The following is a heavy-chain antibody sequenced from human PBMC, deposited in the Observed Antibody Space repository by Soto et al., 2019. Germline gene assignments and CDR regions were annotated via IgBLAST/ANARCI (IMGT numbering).Heavy chain of an antibody. J-gene: IGHJ5*02. CDR1: GYTFTSYG. D-gene: IGHD6-13*01. Sequence: QVQLVQSGAEVKKPGASVKVSCKASGYTFTSYGITWVRQAPGQGLEWMGWISAYNGNTNYAQKLQGRVTMTTDTSTSTAYMELRSLRSDDTAVYYCARESGAYSSSWYGNWFDPWGQGTLVTVSS. CDR3: ARESGAYSSSWYGNWFDP. V-gene: IGHV1-18*01. CDR2: ISAYNGNT.